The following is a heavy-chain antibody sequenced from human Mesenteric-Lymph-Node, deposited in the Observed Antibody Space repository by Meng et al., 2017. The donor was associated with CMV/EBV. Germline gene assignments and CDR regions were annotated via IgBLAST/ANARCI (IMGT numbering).Heavy chain of an antibody. CDR2: IKLDGSEK. CDR3: ARGLGWGRFDP. CDR1: GFTLSSYA. D-gene: IGHD6-19*01. V-gene: IGHV3-7*01. Sequence: GGSLRLSCAGSGFTLSSYAMTWVRQAPGKGLEWVASIKLDGSEKKYVDSLKGRFTISRDNAKNSLYLQMNSLRDEDTAVYYCARGLGWGRFDPWGQGTLVTVSS. J-gene: IGHJ5*02.